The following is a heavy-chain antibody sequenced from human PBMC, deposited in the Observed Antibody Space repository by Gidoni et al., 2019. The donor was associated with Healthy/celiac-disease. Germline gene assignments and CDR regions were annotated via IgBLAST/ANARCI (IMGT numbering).Heavy chain of an antibody. Sequence: EVQLVESGGGLIQPGGSLRLSCAASGLTVSSNYMSWVRQAPGKGLEWVSVIYSGCSTYYADSVKGRFTISRDNSKNTLYLQMNSLRAEDTAVYYCARVGTYYDFWSGYYLEDYWGQGTLVTVSS. V-gene: IGHV3-53*01. CDR1: GLTVSSNY. CDR3: ARVGTYYDFWSGYYLEDY. J-gene: IGHJ4*02. D-gene: IGHD3-3*01. CDR2: IYSGCST.